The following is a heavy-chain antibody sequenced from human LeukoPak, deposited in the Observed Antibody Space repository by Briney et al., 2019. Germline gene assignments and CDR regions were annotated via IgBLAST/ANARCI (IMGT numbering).Heavy chain of an antibody. CDR2: IKTETAGGVT. V-gene: IGHV3-15*01. Sequence: GGSLRLSCAASGFTFSNAWMNWVRQAPGKGLEWVGRIKTETAGGVTDYAAPVKGRFAISRDDSKNTVYLQMNSLKSEDSAVYYCTTNDAFDIWGQGTMVTVSS. CDR1: GFTFSNAW. J-gene: IGHJ3*02. CDR3: TTNDAFDI.